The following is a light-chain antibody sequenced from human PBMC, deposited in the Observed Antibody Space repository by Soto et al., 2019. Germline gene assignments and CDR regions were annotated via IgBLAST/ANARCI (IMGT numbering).Light chain of an antibody. CDR1: SSDVGAYYS. V-gene: IGLV1-47*02. CDR2: NSN. CDR3: ATWDDSLSGGV. Sequence: QSALTQPASVSGSPGQSITISCTGTSSDVGAYYSVSWYQQLPGTAPKLLISNSNHRPSGVPDRFSGSKSGTSASLAIRGLRSEDEADYYCATWDDSLSGGVFGGGTPLPVL. J-gene: IGLJ3*02.